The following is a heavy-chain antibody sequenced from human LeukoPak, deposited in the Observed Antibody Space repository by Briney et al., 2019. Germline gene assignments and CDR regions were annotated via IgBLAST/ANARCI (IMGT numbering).Heavy chain of an antibody. CDR1: GGTFSSYA. J-gene: IGHJ6*02. CDR2: IIPIFGTA. V-gene: IGHV1-69*13. CDR3: ARAISSGWSSYYYYGMDV. Sequence: SVKVSCKASGGTFSSYAISWVRQAPGQGLEWMGGIIPIFGTANYAQKFQGRVTITADESTSTAYMELSNLRSEDTAVYYCARAISSGWSSYYYYGMDVWGQGTTVTVSS. D-gene: IGHD6-19*01.